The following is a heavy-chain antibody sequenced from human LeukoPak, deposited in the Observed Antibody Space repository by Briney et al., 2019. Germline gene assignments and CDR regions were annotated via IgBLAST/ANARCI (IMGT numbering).Heavy chain of an antibody. CDR2: IDTSGDT. V-gene: IGHV3-13*01. CDR1: GFTFSRYD. CDR3: AKGERTSSGYYPVYYFDY. Sequence: PGGSLRLSCAASGFTFSRYDMHWVRQPTGKGLEWVSAIDTSGDTYYPGSVKGRFTISRENAKNTLSLQMNSLRAEDTAVYYCAKGERTSSGYYPVYYFDYWGQGTLVTVSS. J-gene: IGHJ4*02. D-gene: IGHD3-22*01.